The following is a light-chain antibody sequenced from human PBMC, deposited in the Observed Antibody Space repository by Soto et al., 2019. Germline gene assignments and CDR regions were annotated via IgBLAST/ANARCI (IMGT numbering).Light chain of an antibody. J-gene: IGKJ1*01. CDR2: DTS. Sequence: EIVLTQSPATLSLSPGESATLSCRASRSVSTYLAWYQHKPGQAPRLLIYDTSNRAAGIPGRFSGSGSGTDFTLTISSLEPEDFAVYYCQQYENLPVFGPGTRVEIK. V-gene: IGKV3-11*01. CDR3: QQYENLPV. CDR1: RSVSTY.